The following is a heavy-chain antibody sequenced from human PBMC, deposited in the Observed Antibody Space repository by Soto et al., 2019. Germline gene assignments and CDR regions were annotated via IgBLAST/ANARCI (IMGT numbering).Heavy chain of an antibody. J-gene: IGHJ5*02. CDR3: ARDRPPHWFDP. V-gene: IGHV3-30-3*01. CDR1: GFTFSSYA. CDR2: ISYDGSNK. Sequence: ESGGGVVQPGRSLRLSCAASGFTFSSYAMHWVRQAPGKGLEWVAVISYDGSNKYYADSVKGRFTISRDNSKNTLYLQMNSLRAEDTAVYYCARDRPPHWFDPWGQGTLVTVSS.